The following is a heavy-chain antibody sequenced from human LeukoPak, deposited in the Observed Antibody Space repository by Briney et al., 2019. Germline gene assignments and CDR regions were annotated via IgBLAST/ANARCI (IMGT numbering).Heavy chain of an antibody. D-gene: IGHD2-2*01. CDR3: ARGSYQLLF. Sequence: GRSLRLSCAVSGFTFSSYGMHWVRQAPGKGLEWVAVIWYDGTNKYYADSVKGRFTISRDNAKNSLYLQMNSLRAEDTAVYYCARGSYQLLFWGQGTLVTVSS. J-gene: IGHJ4*02. CDR1: GFTFSSYG. CDR2: IWYDGTNK. V-gene: IGHV3-33*01.